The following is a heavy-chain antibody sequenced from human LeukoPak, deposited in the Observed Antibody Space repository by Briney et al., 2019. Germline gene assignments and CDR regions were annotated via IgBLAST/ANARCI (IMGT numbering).Heavy chain of an antibody. D-gene: IGHD3-22*01. CDR2: MNHSGST. Sequence: SETLSLACAVYGGSFSGYYCGWIRQPPGKGLDWIGEMNHSGSTNYNPSLKSRVTISVDTSKNQFSLKLSSVTAADTAVYYCARRNYYDSSGYLLWGQGTLVTVSS. CDR1: GGSFSGYY. J-gene: IGHJ4*02. CDR3: ARRNYYDSSGYLL. V-gene: IGHV4-34*01.